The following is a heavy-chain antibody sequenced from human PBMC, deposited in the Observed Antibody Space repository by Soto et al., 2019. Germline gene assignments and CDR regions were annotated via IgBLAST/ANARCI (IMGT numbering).Heavy chain of an antibody. D-gene: IGHD3-3*01. CDR2: INHSGST. J-gene: IGHJ5*02. Sequence: QVQLQQWGAGLLKPSETLSLTCAVYGGSFSGYYWSWIRQPPGKGLEWIGEINHSGSTNYNPSLKRRVTISVDTSKNQFSLKLSSVTAADTAVYYCASTAIFGVVIIPWGQGTLVTVSS. V-gene: IGHV4-34*01. CDR1: GGSFSGYY. CDR3: ASTAIFGVVIIP.